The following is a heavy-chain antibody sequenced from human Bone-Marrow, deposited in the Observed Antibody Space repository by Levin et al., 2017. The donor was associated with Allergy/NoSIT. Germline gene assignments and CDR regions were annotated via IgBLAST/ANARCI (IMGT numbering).Heavy chain of an antibody. CDR1: GFTFSDYY. J-gene: IGHJ4*02. D-gene: IGHD6-19*01. Sequence: GESLKISCAASGFTFSDYYMSWIRQAPGKGLEWVSYISSSGSTIYYADSVKGRFTISRDNAKNSLYLQMNSLRAEDTAVYYCARSKGEKYSSGWYVDYWGQGTLVTVSS. CDR3: ARSKGEKYSSGWYVDY. V-gene: IGHV3-11*01. CDR2: ISSSGSTI.